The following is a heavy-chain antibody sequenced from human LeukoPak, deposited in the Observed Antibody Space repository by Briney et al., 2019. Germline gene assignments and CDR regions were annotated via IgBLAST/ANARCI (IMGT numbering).Heavy chain of an antibody. Sequence: ASVKVSCKASGYTFTSQYVYWVRQAPGQGLEWMGWISAYNGNTNYAQKLQGRVTMTTDTSTSTAYMELRSLRSDDTAVYYCAREDGIVGARSFFDYWGQGTLVTVSS. CDR3: AREDGIVGARSFFDY. CDR1: GYTFTSQY. CDR2: ISAYNGNT. J-gene: IGHJ4*02. V-gene: IGHV1-18*01. D-gene: IGHD1-26*01.